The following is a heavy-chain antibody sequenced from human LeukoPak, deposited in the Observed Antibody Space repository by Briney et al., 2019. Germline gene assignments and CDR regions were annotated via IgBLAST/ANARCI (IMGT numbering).Heavy chain of an antibody. V-gene: IGHV3-23*01. CDR2: IRGSGRHT. Sequence: GGSLRLSCVASGFTFSNYAMMWVRQTQERRLEWVSAIRGSGRHTFYADSVKGRFTISRDNFKNTLYLQMNSLRADGSAVYYCARDPNGDYIGAFDFQRWGLGTLVTVSS. J-gene: IGHJ1*01. D-gene: IGHD4-17*01. CDR1: GFTFSNYA. CDR3: ARDPNGDYIGAFDFQR.